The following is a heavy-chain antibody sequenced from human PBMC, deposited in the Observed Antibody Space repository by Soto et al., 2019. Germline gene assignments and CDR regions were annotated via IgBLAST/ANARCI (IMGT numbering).Heavy chain of an antibody. J-gene: IGHJ6*02. CDR3: ARGSYGDYYYYYGMDV. V-gene: IGHV3-30*04. CDR2: ISYDGRNE. D-gene: IGHD4-17*01. CDR1: RFIFSTYA. Sequence: QVQVVESGGGVVQPGRSLRLSCAASRFIFSTYAMHWVRQAPGKGLEWVAGISYDGRNEYDADSVRGRFTISRDNPRNTLYLQMNSLRAEDTAVYYCARGSYGDYYYYYGMDVWGQGTTVTVSS.